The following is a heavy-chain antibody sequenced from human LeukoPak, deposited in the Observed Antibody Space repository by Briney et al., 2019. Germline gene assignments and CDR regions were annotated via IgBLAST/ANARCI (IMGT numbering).Heavy chain of an antibody. CDR1: GYTFTSNY. J-gene: IGHJ5*02. V-gene: IGHV1-46*01. Sequence: ASVKVSCKAFGYTFTSNYMHWVRQAPGQGPEWMGVISPSGGSTTYAQKFQGRVTLTRDMSTSTDYLELSSLRSEDTAVYYCARVLSSSASKFDPWGQGTLVTVSS. D-gene: IGHD2-2*01. CDR3: ARVLSSSASKFDP. CDR2: ISPSGGST.